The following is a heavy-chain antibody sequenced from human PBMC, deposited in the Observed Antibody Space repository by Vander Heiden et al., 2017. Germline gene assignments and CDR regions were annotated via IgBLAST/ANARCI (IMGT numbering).Heavy chain of an antibody. V-gene: IGHV1-69*01. CDR2: IIPIFGTA. CDR3: AGTVRGVIITGFDY. D-gene: IGHD3-10*01. J-gene: IGHJ4*02. Sequence: QVQLVQSGAEVKKPGSSVKLSCKASGGTFSRYAISWVRQAPGPRPEVMGGIIPIFGTANYAQKFQGRVTITADESTSTAYMELSSLRSEDTAVYYCAGTVRGVIITGFDYWGQGTLVTVSS. CDR1: GGTFSRYA.